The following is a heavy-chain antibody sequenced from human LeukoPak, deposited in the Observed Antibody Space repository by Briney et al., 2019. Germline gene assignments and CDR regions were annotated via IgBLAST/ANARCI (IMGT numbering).Heavy chain of an antibody. J-gene: IGHJ4*02. CDR2: INPKSGGT. D-gene: IGHD3-9*01. Sequence: GASVTVSCKDSGYTFTGYYMHWVRQAPGQGVEWMGRINPKSGGTNYQQKFQGRVTMTRDTSISTAYMELSRLRSDDTAVYFCARGPPLYYDILTGVFDCSGQGTLVTVSS. CDR1: GYTFTGYY. CDR3: ARGPPLYYDILTGVFDC. V-gene: IGHV1-2*06.